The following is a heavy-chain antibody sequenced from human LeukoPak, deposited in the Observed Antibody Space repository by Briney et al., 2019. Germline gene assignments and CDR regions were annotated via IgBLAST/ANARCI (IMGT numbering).Heavy chain of an antibody. CDR1: GYTFTIYG. Sequence: ASVKVSFRASGYTFTIYGISWVRQAPGPGLEWVGWISAYNGNTNYSQKLKGRVTMTTDTSTSTAYMELRSLRSDDTAVYYCARTNRAYCGGDCYHDFDYWGQGTLVTVSS. CDR2: ISAYNGNT. J-gene: IGHJ4*02. D-gene: IGHD2-21*02. V-gene: IGHV1-18*01. CDR3: ARTNRAYCGGDCYHDFDY.